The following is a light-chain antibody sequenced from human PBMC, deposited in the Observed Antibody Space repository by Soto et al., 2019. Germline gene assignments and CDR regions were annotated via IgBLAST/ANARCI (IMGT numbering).Light chain of an antibody. J-gene: IGLJ1*01. CDR2: EDS. CDR3: SSYTSSSTYV. Sequence: QSVLTQPASVSGSPGQSITISCTGTSSDVGGYNYVSWYQQHPGKAPKLMIYEDSNRPSGVSNRFSGSKSGNTASLTISGLQAEDETDYYCSSYTSSSTYVFGTGTKVTVL. CDR1: SSDVGGYNY. V-gene: IGLV2-14*01.